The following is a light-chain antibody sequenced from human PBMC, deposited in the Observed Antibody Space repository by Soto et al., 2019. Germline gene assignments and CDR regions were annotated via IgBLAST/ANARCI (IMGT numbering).Light chain of an antibody. Sequence: EIVMTQSPVTLSVSPGERATLSCRASQSVYNNLAWYQQKPGQAPRLLIYGASTRATGIPARFSGSGSGTEFTLTISSLQSEDFAAYFCQQYNNWPPVTFGPGTKVDIK. J-gene: IGKJ3*01. CDR3: QQYNNWPPVT. V-gene: IGKV3-15*01. CDR2: GAS. CDR1: QSVYNN.